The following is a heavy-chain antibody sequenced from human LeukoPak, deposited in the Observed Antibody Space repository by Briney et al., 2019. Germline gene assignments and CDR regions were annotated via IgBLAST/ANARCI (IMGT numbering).Heavy chain of an antibody. Sequence: PSETLSLTCTVSGGSISSSYYWNWIRQPPGKRLEWIGYIYYSGSTNYNPSLKSRVTISVDTSKNQFSLKLSSVTAADTAVYYCARGGAAAGTLHFWGQGTLVTVSS. J-gene: IGHJ4*02. V-gene: IGHV4-59*01. CDR1: GGSISSSYY. D-gene: IGHD6-13*01. CDR2: IYYSGST. CDR3: ARGGAAAGTLHF.